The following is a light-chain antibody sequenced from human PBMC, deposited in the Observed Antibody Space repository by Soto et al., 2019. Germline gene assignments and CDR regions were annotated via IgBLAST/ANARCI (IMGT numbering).Light chain of an antibody. V-gene: IGKV3-11*01. J-gene: IGKJ1*01. CDR3: QVRTTWSIA. Sequence: EVVLEQSPVTLSLSPGERATLSCRASQSVSSYLAWHQQHPGQPPRLLLYDASNRATGIPARFRGTGSRTDFTLTINNLEPEDFAVYYCQVRTTWSIAFGRGTMVDIK. CDR1: QSVSSY. CDR2: DAS.